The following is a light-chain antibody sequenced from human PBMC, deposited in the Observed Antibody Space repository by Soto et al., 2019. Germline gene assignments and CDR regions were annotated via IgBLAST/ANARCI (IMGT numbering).Light chain of an antibody. V-gene: IGKV3-11*01. CDR1: QSVGGS. Sequence: EIVLTQSPATLSLFPGERATLSCRASQSVGGSLAWYQQKPGQAPRLLLYDTSSRATGLPARFSGSGSGTDFPPTISRLAPEDFAVYYCQQRSTWLTFGQGTRLE. CDR3: QQRSTWLT. CDR2: DTS. J-gene: IGKJ5*01.